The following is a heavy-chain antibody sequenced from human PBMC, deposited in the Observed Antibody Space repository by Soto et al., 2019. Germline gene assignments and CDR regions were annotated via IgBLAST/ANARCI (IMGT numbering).Heavy chain of an antibody. CDR2: ITGSGRDT. CDR3: AKNGLDNSPSAIDS. CDR1: GFTFRNNV. J-gene: IGHJ4*02. Sequence: GGSLRLSCAASGFTFRNNVLSWFRQAPGKGLDWVSGITGSGRDTYYADSVKGRFTISRDNPKNMVFLQMNSLRAEDTALYYCAKNGLDNSPSAIDSWGPGTLVTVSS. D-gene: IGHD2-8*01. V-gene: IGHV3-23*01.